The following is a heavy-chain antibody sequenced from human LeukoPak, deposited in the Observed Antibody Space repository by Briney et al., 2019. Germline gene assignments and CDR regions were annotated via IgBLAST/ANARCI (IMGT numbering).Heavy chain of an antibody. CDR1: GYTFTDYY. V-gene: IGHV1-2*02. Sequence: ASVKVSCKASGYTFTDYYMHWVRQAPGQGLEWMRWINPNSGGTNYAQKFQGRVTMTRDTSISTAYMELSRLRSDDTAVYYCARTQVLRFLEWFIEFDYWGQGTLVTVSS. J-gene: IGHJ4*02. CDR3: ARTQVLRFLEWFIEFDY. CDR2: INPNSGGT. D-gene: IGHD3-3*01.